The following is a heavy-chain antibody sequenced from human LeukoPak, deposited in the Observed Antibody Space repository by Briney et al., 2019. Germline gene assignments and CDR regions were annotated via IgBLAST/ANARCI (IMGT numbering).Heavy chain of an antibody. CDR1: GYTFTSYG. V-gene: IGHV1-18*01. CDR3: ARDLRAAAGTPPLFPDY. CDR2: ISAYNGNT. D-gene: IGHD6-13*01. J-gene: IGHJ4*02. Sequence: ASVKVSCKASGYTFTSYGISWVRQAPGQGLEWMGWISAYNGNTNYAQKLQGRVTMTTDTSTSTAYMELRSLRSDDTAVYYCARDLRAAAGTPPLFPDYWGQGTLVTVSS.